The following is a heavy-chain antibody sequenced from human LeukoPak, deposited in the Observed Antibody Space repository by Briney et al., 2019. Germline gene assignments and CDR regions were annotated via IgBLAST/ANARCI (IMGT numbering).Heavy chain of an antibody. Sequence: SETLSLTCAVAGGSISRSNWWSWVRQPPGKGLEWIGEIYHSGSTNYNPSLKSRATISVDKSKNQFSLKLSSVTAADTAVYYCARIKERIPYYYDSSGYSPFDYWGQGTLVTVSS. CDR1: GGSISRSNW. V-gene: IGHV4-4*02. CDR3: ARIKERIPYYYDSSGYSPFDY. D-gene: IGHD3-22*01. J-gene: IGHJ4*02. CDR2: IYHSGST.